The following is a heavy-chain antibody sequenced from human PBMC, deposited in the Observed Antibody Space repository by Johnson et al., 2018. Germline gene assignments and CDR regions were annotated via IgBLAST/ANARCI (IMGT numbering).Heavy chain of an antibody. J-gene: IGHJ3*02. D-gene: IGHD3-16*02. CDR2: SRDKANSYTT. V-gene: IGHV3-72*01. Sequence: EVQLLESGGGLVQPGGSLRLSCAASGFTLSDYYMDWVRQAPGKGLEWVGRSRDKANSYTTEYAASVKGRFTISEYVSKNSLFLQMNSLKTEDTAVYYCAREAPPFGGGIEDAFDIWGQGTMVTVSS. CDR1: GFTLSDYY. CDR3: AREAPPFGGGIEDAFDI.